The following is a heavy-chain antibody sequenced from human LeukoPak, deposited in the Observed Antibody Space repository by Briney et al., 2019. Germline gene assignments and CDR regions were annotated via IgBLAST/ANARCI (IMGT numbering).Heavy chain of an antibody. D-gene: IGHD2-15*01. CDR3: ARDMSGCSGGSCYGYNWFDP. J-gene: IGHJ5*02. Sequence: ASVKVSCKASGYTFTSYGISWVRQAPGQGLEWMGWISAYNGNTNYAQKFQGRVTITADKSTSTAYMELSSLRSEDTAVYYCARDMSGCSGGSCYGYNWFDPWGQGTLVTVSS. CDR2: ISAYNGNT. CDR1: GYTFTSYG. V-gene: IGHV1-18*01.